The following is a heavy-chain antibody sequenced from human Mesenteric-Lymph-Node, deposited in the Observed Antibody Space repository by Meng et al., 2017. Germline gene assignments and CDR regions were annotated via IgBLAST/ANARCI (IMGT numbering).Heavy chain of an antibody. Sequence: ASVKVSCKASGYTFTSYDINWVRQATGQGLEWMGWMNPNSGNTGYAQKFQGRVTMTRNTSISTAYMELSSLRSEDTAVYYCARIYSSGYYWYYYYYGMDVWGQGTTVTVSS. CDR2: MNPNSGNT. V-gene: IGHV1-8*01. CDR3: ARIYSSGYYWYYYYYGMDV. D-gene: IGHD3-22*01. J-gene: IGHJ6*02. CDR1: GYTFTSYD.